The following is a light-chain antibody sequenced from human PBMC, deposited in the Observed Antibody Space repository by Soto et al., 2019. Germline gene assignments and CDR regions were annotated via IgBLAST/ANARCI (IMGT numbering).Light chain of an antibody. CDR3: QQYSSPPAT. V-gene: IGKV3-20*01. CDR1: QSVSSSY. CDR2: GAS. J-gene: IGKJ4*01. Sequence: EIVLTQSPGTLSLSPGERATLSCRASQSVSSSYLAWHQQKPGQAPRLLIYGASSRATGIPDRFSGSGSGTDFTLTISRLEPEDFVVYYCQQYSSPPATFGGGTKVEIK.